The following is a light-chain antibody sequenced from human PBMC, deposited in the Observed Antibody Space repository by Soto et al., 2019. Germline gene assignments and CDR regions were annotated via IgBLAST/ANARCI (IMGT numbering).Light chain of an antibody. CDR3: QQYGSSQIT. CDR1: QSVSSSY. Sequence: IVLTQSPVTLPFAPPERSMLAFRSSQSVSSSYLAWYQQKPGQAPRLLIYGASSRATGIPDRFSGSGSGTDFTLTISRLEPEDFAVDYCQQYGSSQITFGQGTRLEI. J-gene: IGKJ5*01. V-gene: IGKV3-20*01. CDR2: GAS.